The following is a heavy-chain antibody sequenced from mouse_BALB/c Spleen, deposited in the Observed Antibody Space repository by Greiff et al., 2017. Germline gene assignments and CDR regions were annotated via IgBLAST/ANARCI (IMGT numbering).Heavy chain of an antibody. V-gene: IGHV14-3*02. Sequence: EVKLLQSGAELVKPGASVKLSCTASGFNIKDTYMHWVKQRPEQGLEWIGRIDPANGNTKYDAKFKGKATITADTSSNTAYLQLSSLTSEDTAVYYCANSPHVWSYAMDYWGQGTSVTVSS. CDR2: IDPANGNT. J-gene: IGHJ4*01. CDR1: GFNIKDTY. D-gene: IGHD2-10*02. CDR3: ANSPHVWSYAMDY.